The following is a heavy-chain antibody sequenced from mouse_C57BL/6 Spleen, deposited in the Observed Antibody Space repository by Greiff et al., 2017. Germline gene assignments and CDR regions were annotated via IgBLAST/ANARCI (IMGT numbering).Heavy chain of an antibody. V-gene: IGHV1-54*01. CDR1: GYAFTNYL. D-gene: IGHD1-1*01. J-gene: IGHJ1*03. Sequence: VQLQQSGAELVRPGTSVKVSCKASGYAFTNYLIEWVKQRPGQGLEWIGVINPGSGGTNYNEKFKGKETLTADESSSTAYMQLSSLTSEDSAVYFCARFITTVVATDWYCDVWGTGTTVTVSS. CDR2: INPGSGGT. CDR3: ARFITTVVATDWYCDV.